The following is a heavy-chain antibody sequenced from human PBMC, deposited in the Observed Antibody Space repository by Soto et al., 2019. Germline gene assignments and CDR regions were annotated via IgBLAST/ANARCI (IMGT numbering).Heavy chain of an antibody. V-gene: IGHV2-5*02. CDR3: AHGSGSSADCYPNPYLDY. Sequence: QITLKESGPTLVKPTQTLTLTCTFSGFSLSTTAEGVGWIRQPPGKALEWLALIYWDDDERYSPSLKSRLTITKDTSKNQVGLTMTNVDPVDTATYYCAHGSGSSADCYPNPYLDYWGQGILVTVSS. CDR1: GFSLSTTAEG. D-gene: IGHD2-2*01. CDR2: IYWDDDE. J-gene: IGHJ4*02.